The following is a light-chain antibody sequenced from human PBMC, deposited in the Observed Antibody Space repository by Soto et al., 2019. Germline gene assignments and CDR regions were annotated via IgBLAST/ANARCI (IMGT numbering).Light chain of an antibody. CDR1: QSISSY. CDR3: QQRGDWPVT. CDR2: DAS. Sequence: EIVLTQSPSTLSLSPGERATLSCRASQSISSYLAWYQQKPGQAPRLLISDASNRDTGIPARFSGSGSGTDFTLIISSLEPEDFAVYYCQQRGDWPVTFGGGTRLEIK. V-gene: IGKV3-11*01. J-gene: IGKJ5*01.